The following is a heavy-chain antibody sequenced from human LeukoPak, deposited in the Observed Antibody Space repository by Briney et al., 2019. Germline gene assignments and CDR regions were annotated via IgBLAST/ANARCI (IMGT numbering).Heavy chain of an antibody. D-gene: IGHD6-25*01. Sequence: GGSLRPSCAASGFTFSNYAMSWVRQAPGKGLKWVSIISGSGGSTHYADSVKGRFTISRDSSKNTLYLQMNSLRAEDTAVYYCVKAESRGYYYYYGMDVWGQGTTVTVSS. CDR2: ISGSGGST. CDR3: VKAESRGYYYYYGMDV. CDR1: GFTFSNYA. J-gene: IGHJ6*02. V-gene: IGHV3-23*01.